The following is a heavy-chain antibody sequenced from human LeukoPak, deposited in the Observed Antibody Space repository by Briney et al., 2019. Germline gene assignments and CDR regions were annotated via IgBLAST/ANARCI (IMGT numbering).Heavy chain of an antibody. CDR2: ISYDGSNK. CDR1: GFTFSSYA. Sequence: GGSLRLSCAASGFTFSSYAMHWVRQAPGKGLEWVAVISYDGSNKYYADSVKGRFTISRDNAKNSLYLQMNSLRAEDTAVYCCARSGRGYEDAFDIWGQGTMVIVSS. D-gene: IGHD5-12*01. J-gene: IGHJ3*02. V-gene: IGHV3-30*04. CDR3: ARSGRGYEDAFDI.